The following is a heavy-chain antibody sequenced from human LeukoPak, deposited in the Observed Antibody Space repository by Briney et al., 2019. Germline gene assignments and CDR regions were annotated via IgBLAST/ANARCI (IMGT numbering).Heavy chain of an antibody. J-gene: IGHJ1*01. D-gene: IGHD3-3*01. Sequence: PGGSLRLSCAASGFTFSSYGMHWVRQAPGKGLEWVAFIRYDGSNKYYADSVKGRFTISRDNSKNTLYLQMNSLRAEDTAVYYCASRGYDFWSGYREYFQHWGQGTLDTVSS. CDR3: ASRGYDFWSGYREYFQH. CDR2: IRYDGSNK. V-gene: IGHV3-30*02. CDR1: GFTFSSYG.